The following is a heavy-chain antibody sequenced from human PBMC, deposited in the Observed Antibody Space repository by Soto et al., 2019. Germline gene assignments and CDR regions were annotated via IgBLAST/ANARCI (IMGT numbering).Heavy chain of an antibody. V-gene: IGHV4-59*01. D-gene: IGHD2-15*01. Sequence: PSETLSLTCTVSGGSISSYYWSWIRQPPGKGLDWIGYIYYNGSTNYNPSLKSRVTISKDTSKNQFSLRLTSVTAADTAVYYCSMYCSGGSCYGLSEPLDYWGQGTLVTVSS. J-gene: IGHJ4*02. CDR2: IYYNGST. CDR1: GGSISSYY. CDR3: SMYCSGGSCYGLSEPLDY.